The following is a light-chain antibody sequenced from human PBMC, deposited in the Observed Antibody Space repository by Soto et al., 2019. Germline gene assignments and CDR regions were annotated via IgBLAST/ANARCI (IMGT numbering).Light chain of an antibody. CDR1: QAVNTR. J-gene: IGKJ4*01. CDR3: QQRSNWPPLT. Sequence: EIGLTQSPATLSAFPGDRVTLSCRASQAVNTRLAWYQHKPGQAPRLLIYLTSNRATGIPARFSGSGSGTDFTLTISSLEPEDFAVYYCQQRSNWPPLTFGGGTKVDIK. V-gene: IGKV3-11*01. CDR2: LTS.